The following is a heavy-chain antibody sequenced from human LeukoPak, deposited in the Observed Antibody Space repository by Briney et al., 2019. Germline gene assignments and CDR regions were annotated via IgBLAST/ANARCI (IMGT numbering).Heavy chain of an antibody. V-gene: IGHV4-59*01. CDR3: ARQGTYSSAIGMGY. Sequence: SETLSLTCTVSGGSISSDYWSWIRQPPGKGLEWIGYLFYSGSTNYNPSLKSRVTISVDTSKNQFSLKLSSVTAADTAVYYCARQGTYSSAIGMGYWGQGTLVTVSS. CDR1: GGSISSDY. D-gene: IGHD6-19*01. J-gene: IGHJ4*02. CDR2: LFYSGST.